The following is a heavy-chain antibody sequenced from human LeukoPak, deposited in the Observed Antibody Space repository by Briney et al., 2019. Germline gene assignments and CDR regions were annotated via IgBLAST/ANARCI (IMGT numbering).Heavy chain of an antibody. CDR1: GDRVSSNSAA. Sequence: SQTLSLTCAISGDRVSSNSAAWNWIRQSPSRGLEWLGRTYYRSRWSNEYALSVKSRITINPDTSKNQFSLQLNSVTPEDTAVYYCARSPVAVTGSNWFDPWGQGTLVIVSS. V-gene: IGHV6-1*01. CDR3: ARSPVAVTGSNWFDP. J-gene: IGHJ5*02. D-gene: IGHD6-19*01. CDR2: TYYRSRWSN.